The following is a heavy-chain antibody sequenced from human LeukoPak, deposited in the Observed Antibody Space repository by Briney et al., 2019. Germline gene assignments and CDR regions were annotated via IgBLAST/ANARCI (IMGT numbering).Heavy chain of an antibody. CDR3: ARARLGYSNYWFDP. D-gene: IGHD4-11*01. CDR2: INHSGST. CDR1: GGSFSGYY. V-gene: IGHV4-34*01. Sequence: PSETLSLTCAVYGGSFSGYYWSWIRQPPGKGLEWIGEINHSGSTNYNPSLKSRVTISVDTSKNQFSPKLSSVTAADTAVYYCARARLGYSNYWFDPWGQGTLVTVSS. J-gene: IGHJ5*02.